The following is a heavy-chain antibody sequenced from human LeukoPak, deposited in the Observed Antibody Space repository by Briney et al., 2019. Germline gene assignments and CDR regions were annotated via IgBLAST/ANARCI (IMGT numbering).Heavy chain of an antibody. D-gene: IGHD6-19*01. CDR2: INPDSGGT. Sequence: ASVTVSCKASGYTFTGSYMHWVRQAPGQGLEWMGWINPDSGGTNYALNFQGRVTMTRDTSISTAYMDLSRLRSDDTAVYYCARGTSGWFPAWGQGTLVTVSS. CDR1: GYTFTGSY. J-gene: IGHJ4*02. CDR3: ARGTSGWFPA. V-gene: IGHV1-2*02.